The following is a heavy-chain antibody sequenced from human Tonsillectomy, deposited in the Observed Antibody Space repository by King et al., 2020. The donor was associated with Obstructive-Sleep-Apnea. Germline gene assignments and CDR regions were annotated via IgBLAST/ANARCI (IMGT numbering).Heavy chain of an antibody. CDR2: INPNNGGT. CDR1: GFSFTDHF. J-gene: IGHJ4*02. D-gene: IGHD2-2*01. V-gene: IGHV1-2*04. CDR3: AREAYSASLDS. Sequence: QLVQSGAEVKKPGASVKVSCKASGFSFTDHFVHWVRQAPGQGLEWMGWINPNNGGTNYAQKFQGWGTVTKDTSISTAYMGLTRLKSDETAVYYCAREAYSASLDSWGQGTLVTVAS.